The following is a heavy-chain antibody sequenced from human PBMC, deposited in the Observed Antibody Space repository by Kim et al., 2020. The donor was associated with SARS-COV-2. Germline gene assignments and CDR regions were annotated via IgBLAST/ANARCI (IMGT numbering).Heavy chain of an antibody. J-gene: IGHJ4*02. CDR3: ARGGSPGY. CDR2: ISGNYRYI. D-gene: IGHD6-13*01. V-gene: IGHV3-21*04. Sequence: GGSLRLSCAASGFSFSSYSMIWVRQTPEKRLELVSSISGNYRYIYYADSVKGRFTISRDNDKNSIYLQMNSLTVDDTAVYYCARGGSPGYWGQGTLVTVSS. CDR1: GFSFSSYS.